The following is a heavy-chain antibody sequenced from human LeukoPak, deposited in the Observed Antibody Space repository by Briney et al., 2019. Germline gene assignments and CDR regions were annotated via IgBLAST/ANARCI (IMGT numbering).Heavy chain of an antibody. V-gene: IGHV1-69*05. J-gene: IGHJ4*02. Sequence: SVKVSCKASGGTFSSYAISWVRQAPGQGLEWMGRIIPIFGTANYAQKFQGRVTITTDESTSTAYTELSSLRSEDTAVYYCATSPPFRGFDYWGQGTLVTVSS. CDR1: GGTFSSYA. CDR2: IIPIFGTA. CDR3: ATSPPFRGFDY.